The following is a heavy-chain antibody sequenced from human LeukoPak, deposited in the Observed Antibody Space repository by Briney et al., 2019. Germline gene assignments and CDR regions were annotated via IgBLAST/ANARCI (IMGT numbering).Heavy chain of an antibody. V-gene: IGHV3-66*01. CDR1: GFTVSTNY. D-gene: IGHD7-27*01. Sequence: PGGSLRLSCAASGFTVSTNYMSWVRQAPGKGLEWVSVIYSGDSTHYADSVKGRFTISRDISKNTLYLQMNSLRAEDTAVYYCAKETGDEDAFDIWGQGTMVTVSS. J-gene: IGHJ3*02. CDR2: IYSGDST. CDR3: AKETGDEDAFDI.